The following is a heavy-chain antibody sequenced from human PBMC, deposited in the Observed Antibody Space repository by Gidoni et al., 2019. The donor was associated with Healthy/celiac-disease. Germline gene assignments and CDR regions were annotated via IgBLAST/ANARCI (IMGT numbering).Heavy chain of an antibody. J-gene: IGHJ3*02. V-gene: IGHV1-69*06. CDR1: AGTFSSYA. CDR2: IIPIFGTA. D-gene: IGHD2-21*02. CDR3: AAAMWCQTASCAFDI. Sequence: QVQLLQSGAEVKKPGSSVKVSCKSSAGTFSSYAISWVRQAPGQGLEWMGGIIPIFGTANYAQKFQGRVTITADKSTSTAYMELSSLRSEDTAVYYCAAAMWCQTASCAFDIWGQGTMVTVSS.